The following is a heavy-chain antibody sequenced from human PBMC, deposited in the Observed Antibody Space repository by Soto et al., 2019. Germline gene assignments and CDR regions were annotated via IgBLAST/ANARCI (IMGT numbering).Heavy chain of an antibody. J-gene: IGHJ6*02. CDR3: ARADSITIFGVVIRYGMDV. V-gene: IGHV1-8*01. Sequence: ASVKVSCKASGYTFTSYDINWVRQATGQELEWMGWMNPNSGNTGYAQKFQGRVTMTRNTSISTAYMELSSLRSEDTAVYYCARADSITIFGVVIRYGMDVWGQGTTVTSP. CDR1: GYTFTSYD. CDR2: MNPNSGNT. D-gene: IGHD3-3*01.